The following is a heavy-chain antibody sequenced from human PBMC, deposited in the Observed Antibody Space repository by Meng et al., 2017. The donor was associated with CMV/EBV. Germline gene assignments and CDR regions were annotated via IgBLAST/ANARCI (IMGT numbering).Heavy chain of an antibody. CDR3: ARDLMNCSSTSCANWFDP. J-gene: IGHJ5*02. Sequence: QPHESGPGLMKPSEARSLLCPVSGVSISSYYWSWIRQPAGKGLEWIGRIYTSGSTNYNPSLKSRVTMSVDTSKNQFSLKLSSVTAADTAVYYCARDLMNCSSTSCANWFDPWGQGTLVTVSS. D-gene: IGHD2-2*01. CDR2: IYTSGST. V-gene: IGHV4-4*07. CDR1: GVSISSYY.